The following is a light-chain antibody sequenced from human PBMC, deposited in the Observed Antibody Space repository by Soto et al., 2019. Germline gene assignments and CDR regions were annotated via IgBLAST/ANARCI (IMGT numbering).Light chain of an antibody. CDR2: GAS. V-gene: IGKV3-20*01. CDR1: QSVSSSY. J-gene: IGKJ5*01. CDR3: QQYGRSPLIT. Sequence: EIVLTQSPGTLSLSPGERATLSCRASQSVSSSYLAWYQRKPGQAPRLLIYGASSRATGIPDRFSGSGSGTDFTLTISRLEPEDFAVYYCQQYGRSPLITFGQGTRLESK.